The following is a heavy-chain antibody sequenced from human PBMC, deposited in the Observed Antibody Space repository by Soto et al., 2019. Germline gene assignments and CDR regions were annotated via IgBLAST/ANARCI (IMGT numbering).Heavy chain of an antibody. J-gene: IGHJ4*02. CDR1: GLTFGGDW. Sequence: EVQLVESGGGLVQPGGSLRLSCEASGLTFGGDWLSWVRQAPGRGLEWVANIKHDGSEKYYVDSVMDRFTISRDNAKNSLSLQMNSLRAEDTAVYYCARGVHWGQGTLVTVSS. CDR3: ARGVH. D-gene: IGHD6-6*01. V-gene: IGHV3-7*01. CDR2: IKHDGSEK.